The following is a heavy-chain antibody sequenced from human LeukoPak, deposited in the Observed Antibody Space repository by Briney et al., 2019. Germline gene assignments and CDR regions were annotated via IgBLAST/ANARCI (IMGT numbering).Heavy chain of an antibody. CDR2: INPNSGGT. CDR3: ARGCITMVRGVITDDAFDI. J-gene: IGHJ3*02. Sequence: ASVKVSCKASGYTFTGYYMHWVRQAPGQGLEWMGRINPNSGGTNYAQKVQGRVTMTRDTSISTAYMELSRLRSDDTSVYYCARGCITMVRGVITDDAFDIWGQGTMVTVSS. D-gene: IGHD3-10*01. V-gene: IGHV1-2*06. CDR1: GYTFTGYY.